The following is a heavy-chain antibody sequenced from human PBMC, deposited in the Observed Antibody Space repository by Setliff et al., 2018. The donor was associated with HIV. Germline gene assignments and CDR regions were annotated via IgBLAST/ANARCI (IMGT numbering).Heavy chain of an antibody. CDR1: GGSISSSSYY. D-gene: IGHD3-22*01. V-gene: IGHV4-39*01. J-gene: IGHJ3*02. CDR2: IYYSGST. CDR3: ARGRGYYDSSGYLALDAFDI. Sequence: SETLSLTCTVSGGSISSSSYYWGWIRQPPGKGLEWIGSIYYSGSTYYNPSLKSRVTISVDTSKNQFSLKLSSVTAADTAVYYCARGRGYYDSSGYLALDAFDIWGQGTMVTVSS.